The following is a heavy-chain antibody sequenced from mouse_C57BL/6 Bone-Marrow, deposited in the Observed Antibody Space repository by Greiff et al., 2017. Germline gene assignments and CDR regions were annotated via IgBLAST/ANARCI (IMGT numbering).Heavy chain of an antibody. J-gene: IGHJ2*01. V-gene: IGHV1-82*01. CDR1: GYAFSSSW. Sequence: VQLQQSGPELVKPGASVKISCKASGYAFSSSWMNWVKQRPGKGLEWIGRIYPGDGDTNYNGKFKGKATLTADKSSSTAYMQLSSLTSEEAAVYFCARGGLGDGSSNFDYWGQGTTLTVSS. D-gene: IGHD1-1*01. CDR2: IYPGDGDT. CDR3: ARGGLGDGSSNFDY.